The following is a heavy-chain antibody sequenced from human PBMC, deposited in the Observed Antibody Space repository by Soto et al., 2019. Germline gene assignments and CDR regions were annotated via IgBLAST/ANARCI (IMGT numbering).Heavy chain of an antibody. CDR1: GFTFDDYA. Sequence: PGGSLRLSCAASGFTFDDYAMHWVRQAPGKGLGWVSGISWNSGSIGYADSVKGRFTISRDNAKNSLYLQMNSLRAEDTALYYCAKDKSRNYYYMDVWGKGTTVTVSS. CDR2: ISWNSGSI. V-gene: IGHV3-9*01. CDR3: AKDKSRNYYYMDV. J-gene: IGHJ6*03.